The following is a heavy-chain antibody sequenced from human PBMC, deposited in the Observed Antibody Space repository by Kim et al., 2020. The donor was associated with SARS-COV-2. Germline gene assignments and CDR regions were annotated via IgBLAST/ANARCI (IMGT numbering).Heavy chain of an antibody. V-gene: IGHV3-30-3*01. CDR2: ISYDGGNK. Sequence: GGSLRLSCAASGFTFSNYAMHWVRQAPGKGLEWVALISYDGGNKYYADSVKGRFTISRDSSKNTMYLQMNSLRAEDTAVYYCARANTPTKGSGWDYWGRGTLVPVSS. J-gene: IGHJ4*02. CDR1: GFTFSNYA. CDR3: ARANTPTKGSGWDY. D-gene: IGHD6-19*01.